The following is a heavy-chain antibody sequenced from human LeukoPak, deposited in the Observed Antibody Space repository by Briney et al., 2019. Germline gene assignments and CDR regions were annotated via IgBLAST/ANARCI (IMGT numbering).Heavy chain of an antibody. Sequence: PGGSLRLSCAASGFTFSTYWMHWVRQGPGEGLVWVSRINSDGKSTSYADSVRGRFTISRDNAKNTLYLQMNSLRAEDTAVYYCVRTCDAVTGAFDIWGQGTMVTVSS. CDR1: GFTFSTYW. J-gene: IGHJ3*02. D-gene: IGHD2-21*01. CDR2: INSDGKST. V-gene: IGHV3-74*01. CDR3: VRTCDAVTGAFDI.